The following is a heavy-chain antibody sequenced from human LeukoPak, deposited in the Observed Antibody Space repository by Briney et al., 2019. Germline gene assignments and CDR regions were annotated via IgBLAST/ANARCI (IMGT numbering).Heavy chain of an antibody. CDR1: GITLSNYG. V-gene: IGHV3-23*01. CDR3: AKRGVVVRVFLVGFHKETYYFES. Sequence: GRSLRLSCEVSGITLSNYGMSWVRQAPGKGLEWVAGISGSGGGTTYTDSVKGRFTISRDNAKNTLFLQMNSLRVEDTAVYFCAKRGVVVRVFLVGFHKETYYFESWGQGAQVTVSS. D-gene: IGHD3-10*01. CDR2: ISGSGGGT. J-gene: IGHJ4*02.